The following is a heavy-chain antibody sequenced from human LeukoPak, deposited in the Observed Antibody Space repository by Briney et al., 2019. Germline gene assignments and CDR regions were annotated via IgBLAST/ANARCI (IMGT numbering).Heavy chain of an antibody. CDR3: ARGSPPKSFSYYYDSSGYRPFDY. CDR2: MNPNSGNT. J-gene: IGHJ4*02. D-gene: IGHD3-22*01. CDR1: GYTFTSYD. V-gene: IGHV1-8*01. Sequence: ASVKVSCKASGYTFTSYDINWVRQATGQGLEWMGWMNPNSGNTGYAQKFQGRVTMTRNTSISTAYMELSSLRSEDTAVYYCARGSPPKSFSYYYDSSGYRPFDYWGQGTLVTVSS.